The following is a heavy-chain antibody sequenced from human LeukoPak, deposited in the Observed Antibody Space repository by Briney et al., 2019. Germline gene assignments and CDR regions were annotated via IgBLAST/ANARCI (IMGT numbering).Heavy chain of an antibody. Sequence: SVKVSCKASGGTFSSYAISWVRQAPGQGLEWMGGIIPIFGTANYAQKFQGRVTITADKSTSTAYMELSSLRSEDTAVYYRARVAPYCSSTSCYFNYWGQGTLVTVSS. V-gene: IGHV1-69*06. CDR3: ARVAPYCSSTSCYFNY. D-gene: IGHD2-2*01. CDR1: GGTFSSYA. CDR2: IIPIFGTA. J-gene: IGHJ4*02.